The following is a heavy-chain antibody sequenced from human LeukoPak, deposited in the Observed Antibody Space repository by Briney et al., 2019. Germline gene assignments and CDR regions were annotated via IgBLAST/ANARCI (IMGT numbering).Heavy chain of an antibody. D-gene: IGHD6-13*01. J-gene: IGHJ3*02. V-gene: IGHV4-59*08. CDR3: ARLGSSRGAFDI. CDR2: IYYSGST. CDR1: GGSISSYY. Sequence: SETLSLTCTVSGGSISSYYGSWIRQPPGKGLEWIGYIYYSGSTNYNPSLKSRVTISVDTSKNQFSLKLSSVTAADTAVYYCARLGSSRGAFDIWGQGTMVTVSS.